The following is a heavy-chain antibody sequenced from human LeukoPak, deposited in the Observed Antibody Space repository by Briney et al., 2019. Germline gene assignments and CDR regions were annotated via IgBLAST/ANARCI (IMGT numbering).Heavy chain of an antibody. CDR1: GGSISSYY. J-gene: IGHJ5*02. D-gene: IGHD2-2*01. Sequence: PSETLSLTCTVSGGSISSYYWSWIRQPPGKGLEWIGYIYTSGSTNYNPSLKSRVTISVDTSKNQFSLKLSSVTAADTAVYYCAAKPVVPAAQGHYFDPWAREPWSPSPQ. CDR2: IYTSGST. CDR3: AAKPVVPAAQGHYFDP. V-gene: IGHV4-4*09.